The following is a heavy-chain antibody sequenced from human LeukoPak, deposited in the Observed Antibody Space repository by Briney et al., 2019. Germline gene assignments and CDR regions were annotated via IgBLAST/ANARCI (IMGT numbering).Heavy chain of an antibody. V-gene: IGHV3-23*01. D-gene: IGHD3-22*01. Sequence: GGSLRLSCAASGLTFSSYAMSWVRQAPGKGLEWVSAISGSGGSTYYADSVKGRFTISRDNSKNTLYLQMNSLRAEDTAVYYCAAGLVVVITGNFQHWGQGTLVTVSS. J-gene: IGHJ1*01. CDR1: GLTFSSYA. CDR2: ISGSGGST. CDR3: AAGLVVVITGNFQH.